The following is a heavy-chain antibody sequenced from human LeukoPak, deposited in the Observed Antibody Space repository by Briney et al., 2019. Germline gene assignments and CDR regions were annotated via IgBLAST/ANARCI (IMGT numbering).Heavy chain of an antibody. D-gene: IGHD6-19*01. CDR1: GFTFGSYA. CDR2: ISGSGGST. Sequence: GGSLRLSCAASGFTFGSYAMSWVRQAPGKGLEWVSAISGSGGSTYYADSVKGRFTISRDNSKNTLYLQMNSLRAEDTAVYYCAKVPRYSSGWPGHNWFDPWGQGTLVTVSS. V-gene: IGHV3-23*01. J-gene: IGHJ5*02. CDR3: AKVPRYSSGWPGHNWFDP.